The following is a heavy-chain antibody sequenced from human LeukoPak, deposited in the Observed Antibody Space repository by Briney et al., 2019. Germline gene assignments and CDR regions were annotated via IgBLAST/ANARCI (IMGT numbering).Heavy chain of an antibody. Sequence: ASVKVSCKASGGTFTSYYMHWVRQAPGQGLEWMGIINPSGGSTSYAQKFQGRVTMTRDTSISTAYMELSRLRSDDTAVYYCARYGGGIAARPEYYYYMDVWGKGTTVTVSS. CDR3: ARYGGGIAARPEYYYYMDV. D-gene: IGHD6-6*01. V-gene: IGHV1-46*01. CDR1: GGTFTSYY. CDR2: INPSGGST. J-gene: IGHJ6*03.